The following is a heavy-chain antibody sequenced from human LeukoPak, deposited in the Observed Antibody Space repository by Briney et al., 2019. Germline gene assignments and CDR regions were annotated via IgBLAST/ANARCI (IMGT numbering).Heavy chain of an antibody. CDR2: IYYSGST. CDR3: ARDRTWFGELSEYYYMDV. D-gene: IGHD3-10*01. J-gene: IGHJ6*03. V-gene: IGHV4-31*03. Sequence: SETLSLTCTVSGGSISSSSYYWGWIRQHPGKGLEWIGYIYYSGSTCYNPSLKSRVTISVDTSKNQFSLKLSSVTAADTAVYYCARDRTWFGELSEYYYMDVWGKGTAVTVSS. CDR1: GGSISSSSYY.